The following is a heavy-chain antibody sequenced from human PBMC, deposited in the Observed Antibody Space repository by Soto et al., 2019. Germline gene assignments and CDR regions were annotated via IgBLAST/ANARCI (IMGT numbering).Heavy chain of an antibody. CDR3: ASGYCSSSSGYREDYYYYGMDV. J-gene: IGHJ6*02. V-gene: IGHV1-69*01. CDR1: GGTFSSYA. CDR2: IMPIFGTA. D-gene: IGHD2-2*02. Sequence: QVQLVQSGAEVKKPGFSVKVSCKASGGTFSSYAINWVRQAPGQGLEWMGGIMPIFGTANYAQKFQDRVTITTDESTSTAYMALNSKRSENSTVYYSASGYCSSSSGYREDYYYYGMDVGGQGITVTVSS.